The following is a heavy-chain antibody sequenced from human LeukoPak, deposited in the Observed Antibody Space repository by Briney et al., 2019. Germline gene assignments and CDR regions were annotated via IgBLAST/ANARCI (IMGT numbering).Heavy chain of an antibody. CDR2: IIPILGIA. V-gene: IGHV1-69*04. CDR3: AREREMRRTDY. D-gene: IGHD5-24*01. CDR1: GGTFSSYA. Sequence: SVTVSCKASGGTFSSYAISWVRQAPGQGLEWMGRIIPILGIANYAQKFQGRVTITADKSTSTAYMELSSLRSEDTAVYYCAREREMRRTDYWGQGTLVTVSS. J-gene: IGHJ4*02.